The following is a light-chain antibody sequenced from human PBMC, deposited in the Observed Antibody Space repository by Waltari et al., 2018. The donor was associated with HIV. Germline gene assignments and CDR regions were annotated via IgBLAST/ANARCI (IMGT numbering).Light chain of an antibody. CDR1: SNNVGDQG. Sequence: QAGLTQPPSVSKGLRKTATLTCTGNSNNVGDQGAAWLLQHQGHTTKLLSYRSNNRPSGISETLSSSRSGNPPSLTISGLQPEYESHFYCSAWDSSLNVWVFGEGTNLTVL. CDR2: RSN. J-gene: IGLJ3*02. CDR3: SAWDSSLNVWV. V-gene: IGLV10-54*01.